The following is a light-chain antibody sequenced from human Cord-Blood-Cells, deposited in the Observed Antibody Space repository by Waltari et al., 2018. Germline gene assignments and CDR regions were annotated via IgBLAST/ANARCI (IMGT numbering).Light chain of an antibody. CDR2: EVS. J-gene: IGLJ2*01. Sequence: QSALTQPASVSGSPGQSITISCTGTSSDVGGYNYVSWYQQHPGKAPKLMIYEVSNRASGVSTRVCGTKSGNTASLTISGLQAEDEADYYCSSYTSSSTVVFGGGTKLTVL. V-gene: IGLV2-14*01. CDR1: SSDVGGYNY. CDR3: SSYTSSSTVV.